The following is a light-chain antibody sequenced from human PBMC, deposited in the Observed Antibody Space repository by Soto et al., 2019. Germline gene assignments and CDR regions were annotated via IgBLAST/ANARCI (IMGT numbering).Light chain of an antibody. CDR2: KAS. V-gene: IGKV1-5*03. Sequence: DIQMTQSPSTLSASVGDRVTITCRASQSISSWLAWYQQKPGKAPKLLIYKASSLESGVPSWFSGSGSGTEFTLTISSLQPDYFATDYCQQYNSYPWTFGQGTKVEIK. CDR3: QQYNSYPWT. J-gene: IGKJ1*01. CDR1: QSISSW.